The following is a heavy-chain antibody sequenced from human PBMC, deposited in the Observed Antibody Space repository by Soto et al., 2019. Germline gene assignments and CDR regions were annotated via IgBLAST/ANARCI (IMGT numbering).Heavy chain of an antibody. D-gene: IGHD3-3*01. J-gene: IGHJ5*02. CDR3: ARGRSLFWSGHNNWFDP. V-gene: IGHV3-7*01. CDR1: GFPFSSYW. CDR2: IKQDGSEK. Sequence: PGGSLRLSCAASGFPFSSYWMSWVRQAPGKGLEWVANIKQDGSEKYYVDSVKGRFTISRDNARNSLYLQMNSLRAEDTAVYYCARGRSLFWSGHNNWFDPWGQGTLVTVSS.